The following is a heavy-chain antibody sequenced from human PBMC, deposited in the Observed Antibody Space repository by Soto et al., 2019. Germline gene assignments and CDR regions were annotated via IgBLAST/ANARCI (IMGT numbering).Heavy chain of an antibody. J-gene: IGHJ6*03. CDR3: ARGPDGYYMDV. V-gene: IGHV1-46*03. CDR1: GRTSASHY. Sequence: APVKGPWQASGRTSASHYMQLGRQAPGQGLEWMGIINPSGGSTSYAQKFQGRATMTRDTSTSTVYMELSSLRSEDTAVYYCARGPDGYYMDVWGKGTTVTVSS. CDR2: INPSGGST.